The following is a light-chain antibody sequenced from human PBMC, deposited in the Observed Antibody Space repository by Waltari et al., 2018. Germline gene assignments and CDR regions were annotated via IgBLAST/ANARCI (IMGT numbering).Light chain of an antibody. CDR3: CSYAGTDSVV. CDR1: SSDVGGYNF. CDR2: EVN. J-gene: IGLJ2*01. Sequence: QSALTQPPSVSGSPGQSVTLSCIGTSSDVGGYNFVSWYQQHPDKTPNLMIYEVNKRPSGVPNRFSGSKSGNTASLTISGLQAEDEADYSCCSYAGTDSVVFGGGTNLTVL. V-gene: IGLV2-8*01.